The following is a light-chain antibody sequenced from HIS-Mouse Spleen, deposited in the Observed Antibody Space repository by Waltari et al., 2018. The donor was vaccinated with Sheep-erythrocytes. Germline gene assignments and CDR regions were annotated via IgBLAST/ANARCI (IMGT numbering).Light chain of an antibody. V-gene: IGLV2-11*01. Sequence: QSALTQPRSVPGSPGQSVTISCTGTSSDVGGYNYVSWYQQHPGKAPTLMIYDVSKRPSGVPDRFSGSKSGNTASLTISGLQAEDEADYYCCSYAGSYNHVFATGTKVTVL. J-gene: IGLJ1*01. CDR3: CSYAGSYNHV. CDR2: DVS. CDR1: SSDVGGYNY.